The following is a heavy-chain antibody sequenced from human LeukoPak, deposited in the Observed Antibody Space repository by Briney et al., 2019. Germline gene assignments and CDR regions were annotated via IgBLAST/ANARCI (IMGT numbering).Heavy chain of an antibody. CDR2: SYSSGRT. J-gene: IGHJ2*01. CDR3: ARYAVTAEWYFDV. CDR1: GGSIRSHF. Sequence: SETLSLTCTVSGGSIRSHFWSWLRQSPGKRLEYIGYSYSSGRTNSNPSLQSRVTISLDTSTNQFSLELSSVTAADTAVYYCARYAVTAEWYFDVWGRGTLVTVSS. D-gene: IGHD4-17*01. V-gene: IGHV4-59*11.